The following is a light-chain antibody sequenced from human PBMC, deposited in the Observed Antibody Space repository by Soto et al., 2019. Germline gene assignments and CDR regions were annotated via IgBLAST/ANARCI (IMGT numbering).Light chain of an antibody. CDR1: QSISSY. Sequence: DIQMTQSPSSLSASVGDRVTITCRASQSISSYLNWYQQKPGKAPKLLIYDASSLESGVPSRFSGSGSGTEFTLTISSLQPYEFATCDCRDYNRYSPGRFGEGAKVDSK. CDR3: RDYNRYSPGR. V-gene: IGKV1-5*01. CDR2: DAS. J-gene: IGKJ1*01.